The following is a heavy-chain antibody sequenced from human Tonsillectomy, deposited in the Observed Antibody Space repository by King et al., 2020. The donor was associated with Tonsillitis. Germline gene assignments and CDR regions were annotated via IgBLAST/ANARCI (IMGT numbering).Heavy chain of an antibody. CDR3: ARDQSYYDCCCCFYV. Sequence: VQLVESGGGVVQPGRSLRLSCAASGFSFSSYAMHWVRQAPGKGLEWVAVISYDGSNKYYADFVRGRFTISRDNSKNTLYLQMNSLRAEDTAVYYCARDQSYYDCCCCFYVWGQGTMVTVSS. J-gene: IGHJ6*02. CDR2: ISYDGSNK. D-gene: IGHD3-22*01. V-gene: IGHV3-30-3*01. CDR1: GFSFSSYA.